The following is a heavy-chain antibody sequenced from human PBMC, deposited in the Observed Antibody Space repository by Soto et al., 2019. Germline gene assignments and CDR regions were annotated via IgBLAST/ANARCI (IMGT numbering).Heavy chain of an antibody. Sequence: ALRLSCAASGFTFSSYAMSWVRQAPGKGLEWVSAISGSGGSTYYADSVKGRFTISRDNSKNTLYLQMNSLRAEDTAVYYCAKDPFHSSGKIFDYWGQGTLVTVSS. V-gene: IGHV3-23*01. J-gene: IGHJ4*02. CDR2: ISGSGGST. CDR1: GFTFSSYA. D-gene: IGHD6-19*01. CDR3: AKDPFHSSGKIFDY.